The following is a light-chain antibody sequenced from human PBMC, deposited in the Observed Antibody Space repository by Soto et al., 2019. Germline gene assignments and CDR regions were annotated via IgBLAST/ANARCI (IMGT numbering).Light chain of an antibody. J-gene: IGKJ5*01. Sequence: EIVLTQSPSTVSLSPGERVTLSCRASQSVSSCLAWYQQKPGQAPRLLIYDTSIRAAAIPARFSGGGSGTDFTLTISSLEPEDFAVYLCQQCGTTPPSTFGQGTRLEIK. CDR3: QQCGTTPPST. CDR2: DTS. V-gene: IGKV3-11*01. CDR1: QSVSSC.